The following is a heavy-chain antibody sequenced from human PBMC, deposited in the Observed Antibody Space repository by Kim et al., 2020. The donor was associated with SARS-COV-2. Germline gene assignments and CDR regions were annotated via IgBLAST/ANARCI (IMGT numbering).Heavy chain of an antibody. D-gene: IGHD3-9*01. CDR2: IKSKTDGGTT. Sequence: GGSLRLSCAASGFTFSNAWMSWVRQAPGKGLEWVGRIKSKTDGGTTDYAAPVKGRFTISRDDSKNTLYLQMNSLKTEDTAVYYCTTMGIQKYYDILAGYYPPFRDYWGQGTLVTVSS. V-gene: IGHV3-15*01. CDR3: TTMGIQKYYDILAGYYPPFRDY. J-gene: IGHJ4*02. CDR1: GFTFSNAW.